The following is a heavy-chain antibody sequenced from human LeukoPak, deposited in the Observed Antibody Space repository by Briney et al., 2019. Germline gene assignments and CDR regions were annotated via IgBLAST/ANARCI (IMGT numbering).Heavy chain of an antibody. D-gene: IGHD3-9*01. Sequence: GWSLRLSCSASGFTFSSYGMHWVRQAPGKGLEWVAVVWYDGINKYYADSVKGRFTISRDNSKNTLYLQMNSLRAEDTAVYYCARSTSSEYDIYHFDYWGQGTLVTVSS. CDR3: ARSTSSEYDIYHFDY. V-gene: IGHV3-33*01. CDR2: VWYDGINK. J-gene: IGHJ4*02. CDR1: GFTFSSYG.